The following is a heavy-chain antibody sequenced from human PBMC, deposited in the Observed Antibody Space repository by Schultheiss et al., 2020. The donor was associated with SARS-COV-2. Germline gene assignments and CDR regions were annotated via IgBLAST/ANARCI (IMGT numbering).Heavy chain of an antibody. CDR1: GGTFSSYA. CDR2: ISAYNGNT. V-gene: IGHV1-18*01. J-gene: IGHJ4*02. D-gene: IGHD3-3*01. Sequence: GGSLRLSCKASGGTFSSYAISWVRQAPGQGLEWMGRISAYNGNTNYAQKLQGRVTMTTDTSTSTAYMELRSLRSDDTAVYYCARDYYDFWSGPSGSDYWGQGTLVTVSS. CDR3: ARDYYDFWSGPSGSDY.